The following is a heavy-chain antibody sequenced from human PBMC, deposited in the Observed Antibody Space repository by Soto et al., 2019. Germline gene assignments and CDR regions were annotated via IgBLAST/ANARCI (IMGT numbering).Heavy chain of an antibody. V-gene: IGHV3-23*01. D-gene: IGHD5-12*01. CDR1: GFTFSTYA. Sequence: GGSLRLSCAASGFTFSTYAMTWVRQAPEKGLEWVSAITGGGDRTYYADSVKGRFTISRDNSKNTLYLQMNSLRVEDTAIYYCAKRGFDSGGWDYYTLDVWGQGTAVTVSS. CDR3: AKRGFDSGGWDYYTLDV. J-gene: IGHJ6*02. CDR2: ITGGGDRT.